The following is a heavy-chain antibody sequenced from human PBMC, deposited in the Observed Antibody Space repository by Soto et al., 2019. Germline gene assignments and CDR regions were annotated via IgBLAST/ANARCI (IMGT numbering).Heavy chain of an antibody. J-gene: IGHJ6*02. CDR1: GYTFTSYG. V-gene: IGHV1-18*01. D-gene: IGHD2-2*01. CDR2: ISAYNGNT. Sequence: QVQLVQSGAEVKKPGASVKVSCKASGYTFTSYGISWVRQAPGQGLEWMGWISAYNGNTNYAQKLQGRVTMTTDTSTSTAYRELRCLRSDDTDVYYCARDLIVVVPAAVLHYRMDVWGQGTTVTVSS. CDR3: ARDLIVVVPAAVLHYRMDV.